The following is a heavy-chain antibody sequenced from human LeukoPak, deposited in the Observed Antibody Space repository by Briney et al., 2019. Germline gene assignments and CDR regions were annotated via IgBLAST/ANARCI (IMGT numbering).Heavy chain of an antibody. D-gene: IGHD3-10*01. CDR3: ARVGGSGSYYNRYYYYMDV. J-gene: IGHJ6*03. Sequence: SETLSLTCAVYGGSFSGYYWSWIRQPPGKGREWIGEINHSGSTNYNPSLKSRVTISVDTSKNQFSLKLSSVTAADTAVYYCARVGGSGSYYNRYYYYMDVWGKGTTVTVSS. V-gene: IGHV4-34*01. CDR1: GGSFSGYY. CDR2: INHSGST.